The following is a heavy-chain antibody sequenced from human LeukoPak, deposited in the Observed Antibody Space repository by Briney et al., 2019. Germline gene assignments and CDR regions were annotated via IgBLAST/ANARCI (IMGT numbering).Heavy chain of an antibody. CDR1: GFTFSSYG. CDR2: ISYDGSNK. Sequence: GGSLRLSCAASGFTFSSYGMHWVRQAPGKGLEWVAVISYDGSNKYYADSVKGRFTISRDNSKNTLYLQMNSLRAEDTAVYYCAKPSTGYSYVNDVFDIWGQGTMVTVSS. J-gene: IGHJ3*02. CDR3: AKPSTGYSYVNDVFDI. D-gene: IGHD5-18*01. V-gene: IGHV3-30*18.